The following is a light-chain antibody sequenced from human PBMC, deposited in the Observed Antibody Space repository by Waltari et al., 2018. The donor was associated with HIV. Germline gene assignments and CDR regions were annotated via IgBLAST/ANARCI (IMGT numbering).Light chain of an antibody. Sequence: SHELTQPPSVSVSPGQAARITCSGDALPSRYVSWYQQKSGQAPVLVIHEGSRRPSGIPERISGSTTGTMATLTISGAQVEDEADYYCFSTNSGGNQGLFGGGTKLIVL. CDR3: FSTNSGGNQGL. V-gene: IGLV3-10*01. CDR1: ALPSRY. CDR2: EGS. J-gene: IGLJ2*01.